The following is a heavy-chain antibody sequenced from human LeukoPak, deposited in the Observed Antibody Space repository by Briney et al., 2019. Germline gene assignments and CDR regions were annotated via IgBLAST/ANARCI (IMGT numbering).Heavy chain of an antibody. D-gene: IGHD3-3*01. CDR2: IYHSGST. CDR3: ARDMNVGVFGVAYY. V-gene: IGHV4-38-2*02. Sequence: SETLSLTCTVSGYSISSGYYWGWIRQPPGKGLEWIGSIYHSGSTYYNPSLKSRVTISVDTSKNQFSLKLSSVTAADTAVYYCARDMNVGVFGVAYYWGQGTLVTVSS. CDR1: GYSISSGYY. J-gene: IGHJ4*02.